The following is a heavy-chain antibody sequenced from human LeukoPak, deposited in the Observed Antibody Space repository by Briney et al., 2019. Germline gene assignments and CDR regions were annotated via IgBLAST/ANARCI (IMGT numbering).Heavy chain of an antibody. V-gene: IGHV3-74*03. Sequence: GGSLRLSCAASGFTFSSYWMHWVRQAPGKGLVWVSRMNNDGNTTTYADSVKGRFTISRDNAKNTQYLQMNSLRAEDTAVYYCARGVHPRNAFDIWGQGRMVTVSS. D-gene: IGHD1-1*01. CDR2: MNNDGNTT. CDR3: ARGVHPRNAFDI. J-gene: IGHJ3*02. CDR1: GFTFSSYW.